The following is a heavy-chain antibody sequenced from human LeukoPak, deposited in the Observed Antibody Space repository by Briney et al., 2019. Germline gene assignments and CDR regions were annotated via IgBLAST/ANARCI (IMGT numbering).Heavy chain of an antibody. CDR2: IYTSGST. D-gene: IGHD3-3*01. CDR3: AREPRRSYYYMDV. V-gene: IGHV4-4*07. CDR1: GASISSFY. Sequence: SETLSLTCTVSGASISSFYWNWIRQPAGKGLDWIGHIYTSGSTSYNPSLKSRVTMSVDTSKNQFSLKLSSVTAADTAVYYCAREPRRSYYYMDVWGKGTTVTVSS. J-gene: IGHJ6*03.